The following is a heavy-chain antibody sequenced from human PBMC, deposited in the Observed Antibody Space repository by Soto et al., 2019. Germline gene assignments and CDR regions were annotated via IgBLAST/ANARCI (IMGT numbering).Heavy chain of an antibody. CDR3: AKDLLIGRYCSSTSCPPG. CDR2: ISGSGGST. D-gene: IGHD2-2*01. CDR1: GFTFSSYA. J-gene: IGHJ4*02. Sequence: GGSLRLSCAASGFTFSSYAMSWVHQAPGKGLEWVSAISGSGGSTYYADSVKGRFTISRDNSKNTLYLQMNSLRAEDTAVYYCAKDLLIGRYCSSTSCPPGWGQGTLVTVSS. V-gene: IGHV3-23*01.